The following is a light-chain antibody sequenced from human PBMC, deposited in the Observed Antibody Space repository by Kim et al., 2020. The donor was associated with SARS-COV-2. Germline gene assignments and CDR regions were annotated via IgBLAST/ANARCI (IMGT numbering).Light chain of an antibody. J-gene: IGKJ2*01. CDR2: RAS. CDR3: QQYNSYSS. Sequence: DIQVTQSPSTLSASVGDRVTITCRASQSISNWLAWYQQKPGKAPKLLIFRASSLQSGVPSRFSGSGSGTEFTLTISSLQPDDFATYYFQQYNSYSSFGQGTKLEI. CDR1: QSISNW. V-gene: IGKV1-5*03.